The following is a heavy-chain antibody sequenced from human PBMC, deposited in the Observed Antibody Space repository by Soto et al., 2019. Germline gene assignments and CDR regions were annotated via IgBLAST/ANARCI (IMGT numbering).Heavy chain of an antibody. CDR3: AREPRYCRGGSCSITGDAYDI. J-gene: IGHJ3*02. CDR2: VLNRGDT. V-gene: IGHV3-66*01. Sequence: EVQLVESGGGLVQPGGSLRLSCTASGFIVSDTYVNWVRQAPGKGLECVWVVLNRGDTHYADSVRCRFSLSRDISDNTLHLQMNNLRVDDTAVYYCAREPRYCRGGSCSITGDAYDIWGQGTMVTVSS. D-gene: IGHD2-15*01. CDR1: GFIVSDTY.